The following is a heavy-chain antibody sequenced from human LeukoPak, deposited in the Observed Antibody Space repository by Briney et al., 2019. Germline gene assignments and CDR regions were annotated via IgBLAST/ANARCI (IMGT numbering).Heavy chain of an antibody. Sequence: GGSLRLSCAASGFTFSSYGMSWVRQAPGKGLEWVSAINTSGGSTYYADSVKGRFTISRDNSKNTLYLQMNSLRAEDAAVYYCAKAPVTSCRGAFCYPFDYWGQGTLVTVSS. J-gene: IGHJ4*02. D-gene: IGHD2-15*01. CDR2: INTSGGST. V-gene: IGHV3-23*01. CDR3: AKAPVTSCRGAFCYPFDY. CDR1: GFTFSSYG.